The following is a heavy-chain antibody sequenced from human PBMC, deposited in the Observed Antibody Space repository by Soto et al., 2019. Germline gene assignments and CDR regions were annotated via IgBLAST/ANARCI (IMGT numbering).Heavy chain of an antibody. D-gene: IGHD4-17*01. V-gene: IGHV3-48*01. CDR3: AKSGVTSPFYFDY. Sequence: GGSLRLSCAASGFTFSSYSMSWVRQAPGKGLEWVSYISSSSSTIYYADSVKGRFTISRDNAKNSLYLQMSSLRADDTAVYFCAKSGVTSPFYFDYWGLGTLVTVS. CDR2: ISSSSSTI. J-gene: IGHJ4*02. CDR1: GFTFSSYS.